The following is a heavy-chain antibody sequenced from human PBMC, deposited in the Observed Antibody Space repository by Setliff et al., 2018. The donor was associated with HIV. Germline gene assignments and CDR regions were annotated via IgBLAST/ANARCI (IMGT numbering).Heavy chain of an antibody. Sequence: ASVKVSCKASGYTFTNYDFNWVRQSPGQGLEWLGWMNPNSGRAGSAQMFQGRLTMTRDTSTSTAYMELSSLTSDDTAIYYWARGRLSWSPDFWGQGTMVTVSS. CDR3: ARGRLSWSPDF. CDR2: MNPNSGRA. J-gene: IGHJ4*02. V-gene: IGHV1-8*02. CDR1: GYTFTNYD.